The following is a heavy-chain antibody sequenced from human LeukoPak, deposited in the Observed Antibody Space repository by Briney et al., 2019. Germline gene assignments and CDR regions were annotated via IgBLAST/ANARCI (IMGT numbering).Heavy chain of an antibody. CDR3: ARHGSSGYRPTKGGWWFDP. CDR1: GGSISSYY. Sequence: SETLSLTCTVSGGSISSYYWSWIRQPPGKGLEWIGYIYYSGSTNYNPSLKSRVTISVDTSKNQFSLKLSSVTAADTAVYYCARHGSSGYRPTKGGWWFDPWGQGTLVTVSS. V-gene: IGHV4-59*08. CDR2: IYYSGST. D-gene: IGHD3-22*01. J-gene: IGHJ5*02.